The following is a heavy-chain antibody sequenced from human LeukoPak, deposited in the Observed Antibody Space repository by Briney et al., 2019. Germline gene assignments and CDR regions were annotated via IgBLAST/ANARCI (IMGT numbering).Heavy chain of an antibody. D-gene: IGHD6-19*01. V-gene: IGHV4-39*01. CDR1: GGSISSSSYY. Sequence: PSETLSLTCTVSGGSISSSSYYWGWIRQPPGKGLEWIGSIYYSGSTYYNPSLKSRVTISVDTSKNQFSLKLSSVTAADTAVYYCARQLRQWLGHDAFDIWGKGTMVTVSS. CDR2: IYYSGST. CDR3: ARQLRQWLGHDAFDI. J-gene: IGHJ3*02.